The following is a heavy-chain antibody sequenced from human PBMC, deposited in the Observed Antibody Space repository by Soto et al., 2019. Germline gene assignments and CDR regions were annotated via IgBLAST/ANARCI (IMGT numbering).Heavy chain of an antibody. V-gene: IGHV1-69*01. Sequence: QVQLVQSGAEVKKPGSSVKVSCKASGGTIGSYALSWVRQAPGKGLEWMGGIIPIPGTANYAQKFQGRVTIAADESTSTAYMELSSLRSEDTAVYYCARSQGSSTSLEIYYYYYYGMDVWGQGTAVTVSS. J-gene: IGHJ6*02. CDR2: IIPIPGTA. D-gene: IGHD2-2*01. CDR1: GGTIGSYA. CDR3: ARSQGSSTSLEIYYYYYYGMDV.